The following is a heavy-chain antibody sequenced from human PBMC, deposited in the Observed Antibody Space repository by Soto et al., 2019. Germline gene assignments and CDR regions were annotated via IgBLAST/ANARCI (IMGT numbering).Heavy chain of an antibody. V-gene: IGHV4-34*01. CDR2: INHSGST. Sequence: QVQLQQWGAGLLKPSETLSLTCAVYGGSFSGYYWSWIRQPPGKGLEWIGEINHSGSTNYNPSLNSRVTISVDTSKNQFSLKLSSVTAADTAVYYCARGVIAAAGRYYFDYWGQGTLVTVSS. CDR1: GGSFSGYY. CDR3: ARGVIAAAGRYYFDY. D-gene: IGHD6-13*01. J-gene: IGHJ4*02.